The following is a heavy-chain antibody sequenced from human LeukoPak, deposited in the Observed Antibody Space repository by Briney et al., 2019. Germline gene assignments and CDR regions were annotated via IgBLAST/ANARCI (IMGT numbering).Heavy chain of an antibody. D-gene: IGHD5-24*01. CDR1: RYTFTGYY. Sequence: ASVKVSCKASRYTFTGYYMHWVRQAPGQGLEWMGWINPNSGGTNYAQKFQGRVTMTRDTSISTAYMELSRLRSDDTAVYYCARSIMATTNFDYWGQGTLVTVSS. V-gene: IGHV1-2*02. CDR2: INPNSGGT. J-gene: IGHJ4*02. CDR3: ARSIMATTNFDY.